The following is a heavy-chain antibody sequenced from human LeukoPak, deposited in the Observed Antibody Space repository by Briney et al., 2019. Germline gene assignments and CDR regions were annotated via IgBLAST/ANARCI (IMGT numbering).Heavy chain of an antibody. J-gene: IGHJ4*02. Sequence: PSETLSLTCTLSGGSMTTHHWNWIRQTPGKGLEWIGYVFDSGRTKVNPSLKSRVTPSADTSKNQLSLRLSSVTAADTAMYYCTTIKRGDIFGYFDFWGQGILVTVSS. V-gene: IGHV4-59*11. CDR3: TTIKRGDIFGYFDF. CDR2: VFDSGRT. CDR1: GGSMTTHH. D-gene: IGHD5-18*01.